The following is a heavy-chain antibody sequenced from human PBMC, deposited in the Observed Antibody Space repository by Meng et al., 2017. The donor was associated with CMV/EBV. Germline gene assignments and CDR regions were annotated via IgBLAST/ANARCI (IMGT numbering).Heavy chain of an antibody. CDR2: INPNSGGT. Sequence: ASVQVSCKASRYTFTGYYMHWVRQPPGQGLEWWGWINPNSGGTNYAQKFQGRVTMTRDTSISTAYMELSRLRADDAAVYYCARDPYDSSGYSYWGQGTLVTVSS. J-gene: IGHJ4*02. CDR3: ARDPYDSSGYSY. V-gene: IGHV1-2*02. CDR1: RYTFTGYY. D-gene: IGHD3-22*01.